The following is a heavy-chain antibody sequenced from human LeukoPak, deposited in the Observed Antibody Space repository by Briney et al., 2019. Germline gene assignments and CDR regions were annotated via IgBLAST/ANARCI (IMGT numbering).Heavy chain of an antibody. CDR3: ARQGDCSSTSCYNRDNWFDP. Sequence: HGESLKISCKRSGYSFTSYWIVWVRQMPGKGLEWMGIIYPGDSDTRYSPSFQGQVTISADKSISTAYLQWSSLKASDTAMYYCARQGDCSSTSCYNRDNWFDPWGQGTLVTVSS. CDR2: IYPGDSDT. J-gene: IGHJ5*02. D-gene: IGHD2-2*01. CDR1: GYSFTSYW. V-gene: IGHV5-51*01.